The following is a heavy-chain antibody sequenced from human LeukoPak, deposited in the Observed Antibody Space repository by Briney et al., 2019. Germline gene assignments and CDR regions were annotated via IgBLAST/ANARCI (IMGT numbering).Heavy chain of an antibody. Sequence: GGSLRLSCAASGFTFSSYWMHWVRQVPGRGLVWVSRIDLGGTPTYADSVRGRFTMSRDNAKNTVDLQMSSPRAEDTAVYYCVTGYPAMALGYWGQGTLVTVSS. J-gene: IGHJ4*02. CDR1: GFTFSSYW. V-gene: IGHV3-74*01. CDR3: VTGYPAMALGY. D-gene: IGHD5-18*01. CDR2: IDLGGTP.